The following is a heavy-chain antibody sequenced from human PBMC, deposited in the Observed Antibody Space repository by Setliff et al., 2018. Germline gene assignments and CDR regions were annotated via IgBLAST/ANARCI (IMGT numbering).Heavy chain of an antibody. CDR1: GYTFTDYA. J-gene: IGHJ3*02. D-gene: IGHD3-3*01. V-gene: IGHV1-3*01. CDR3: ARDRFYNSWSGTSITAPHDAFDI. Sequence: ASVKVSCKASGYTFTDYAMHWVRQAPGQRLEWMGWINPGNGNTKYSQKFQGRVTMTRDTSTSTVYMEVISLRSEDTAVYFCARDRFYNSWSGTSITAPHDAFDIWGQGTMVTVSS. CDR2: INPGNGNT.